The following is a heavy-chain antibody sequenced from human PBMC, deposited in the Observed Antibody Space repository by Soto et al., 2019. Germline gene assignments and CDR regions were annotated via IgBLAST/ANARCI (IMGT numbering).Heavy chain of an antibody. CDR2: FDPEDGET. J-gene: IGHJ5*02. CDR1: GYTLTELS. V-gene: IGHV1-24*01. Sequence: ASVKVSCKVSGYTLTELSMHWVRQAPGKGLEWMGGFDPEDGETIYAQKFQGRVTMTEDTSTDTAYMELSSLRSEDTAVYYCATFPSYSSSWYNGWFDPWGQGTLVTVSS. CDR3: ATFPSYSSSWYNGWFDP. D-gene: IGHD6-13*01.